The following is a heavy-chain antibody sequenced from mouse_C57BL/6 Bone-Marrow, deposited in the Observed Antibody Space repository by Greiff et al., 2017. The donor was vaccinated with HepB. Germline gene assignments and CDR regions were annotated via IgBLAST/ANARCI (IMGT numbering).Heavy chain of an antibody. V-gene: IGHV5-16*01. CDR1: GFTFSDYY. CDR2: INYDGSST. D-gene: IGHD2-2*01. CDR3: ARGGYDVSFYAMDY. J-gene: IGHJ4*01. Sequence: EVKLMESEGGLVQPGSSMKLSCTASGFTFSDYYMAWVRQVPGKGLEWVANINYDGSSTYYLDSLKSRFIISRDNAKNILYLQMSSLKSEDTDTYYCARGGYDVSFYAMDYWGQGASVTVSS.